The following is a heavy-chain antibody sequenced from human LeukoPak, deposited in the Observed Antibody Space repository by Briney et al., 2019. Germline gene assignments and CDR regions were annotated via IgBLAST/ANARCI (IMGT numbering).Heavy chain of an antibody. D-gene: IGHD3-9*01. CDR2: ISAYNGNT. CDR3: ARIVDPYYDILTGYYSPGYFDY. V-gene: IGHV1-18*01. Sequence: ASVKVSCKASGYTFTSYGISWVRQAPGQGLEWMGWISAYNGNTNYAQKLQGRVTMTTDTSTSTAYMELRSLRSDDTAVYYCARIVDPYYDILTGYYSPGYFDYWGQGTLVPVSS. J-gene: IGHJ4*02. CDR1: GYTFTSYG.